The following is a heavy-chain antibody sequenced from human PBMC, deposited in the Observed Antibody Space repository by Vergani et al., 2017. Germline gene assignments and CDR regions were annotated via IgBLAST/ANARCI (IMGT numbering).Heavy chain of an antibody. V-gene: IGHV3-30*01. Sequence: QVQLVESGGGVVQPGRSLRLSCAASGFTFSSYAMHWVRQAPGKGLEWVAVISYDGSNKYYADSVKGRFTISRDNSKNTLYLQMNGLRAEDTAVYYCARVRFAAAFDYWGQGTLVTVSS. J-gene: IGHJ4*02. CDR3: ARVRFAAAFDY. CDR2: ISYDGSNK. CDR1: GFTFSSYA. D-gene: IGHD3-10*01.